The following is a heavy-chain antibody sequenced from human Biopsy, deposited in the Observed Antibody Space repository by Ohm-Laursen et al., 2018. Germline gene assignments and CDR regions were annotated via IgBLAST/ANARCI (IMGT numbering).Heavy chain of an antibody. J-gene: IGHJ4*02. D-gene: IGHD1-26*01. Sequence: GTLSLTWTVSGGSISNYYWSWIRQPAGKGLEWIGRIYTSGSPNYNLSLESRVTMSVDTSKNQFSLNLRSVTAADTAVYYCARVGAGAPSIDYFDYWGQGALVTVSS. CDR2: IYTSGSP. V-gene: IGHV4-4*07. CDR3: ARVGAGAPSIDYFDY. CDR1: GGSISNYY.